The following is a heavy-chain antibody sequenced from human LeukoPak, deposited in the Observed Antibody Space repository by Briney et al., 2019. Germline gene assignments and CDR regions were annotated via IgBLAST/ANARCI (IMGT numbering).Heavy chain of an antibody. CDR1: GYTFTNYW. Sequence: PGESLKISCKGSGYTFTNYWIGWVRQMPGKGLEWMGIVHPGDSDIRYNPSFEGQVTISADKSTTTAYLQWTSLKASDSAMYFCARDMINGLLPDYWGQGTLVTVSS. CDR3: ARDMINGLLPDY. J-gene: IGHJ4*02. CDR2: VHPGDSDI. D-gene: IGHD3/OR15-3a*01. V-gene: IGHV5-51*01.